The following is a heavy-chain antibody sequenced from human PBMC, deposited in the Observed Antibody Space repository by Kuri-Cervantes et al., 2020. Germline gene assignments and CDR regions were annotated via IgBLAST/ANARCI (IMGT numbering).Heavy chain of an antibody. D-gene: IGHD1-14*01. CDR3: ARSERRGRYYYYYMDV. CDR2: INPNSGGT. V-gene: IGHV1-2*02. Sequence: ASVKVSCKASGYTSTGYYMHWVRQAPGQGLEWMGWINPNSGGTNYAQKFQGRVTMTRDTSISTAYMELSRLRSDDTAVYYCARSERRGRYYYYYMDVWGKGTTVTVSS. J-gene: IGHJ6*03. CDR1: GYTSTGYY.